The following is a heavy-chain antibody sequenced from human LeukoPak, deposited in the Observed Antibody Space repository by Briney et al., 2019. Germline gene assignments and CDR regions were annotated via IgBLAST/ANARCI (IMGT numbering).Heavy chain of an antibody. CDR2: IYTSGSN. CDR3: AREVADYGGYYYYHYMDV. V-gene: IGHV4-4*07. Sequence: SETLSLTCTVSGGSISSYYWSWIRQPAGKGLEWIGRIYTSGSNNYNPSLKSRVTMSVDTSKNQFSLRLSSVTAADTAMYYCAREVADYGGYYYYHYMDVWGKGTTVTISS. D-gene: IGHD4-23*01. CDR1: GGSISSYY. J-gene: IGHJ6*03.